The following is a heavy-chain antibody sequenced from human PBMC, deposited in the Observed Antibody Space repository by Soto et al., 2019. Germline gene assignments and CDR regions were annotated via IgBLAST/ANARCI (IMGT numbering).Heavy chain of an antibody. D-gene: IGHD6-19*01. CDR3: ARALKYSSGWYSPYYYYGMDV. J-gene: IGHJ6*02. Sequence: QVQLQESGPGLVKPSQTLSLTCTVSGGSISSGGYSWSWIRQHPGKGLEWIGYIYYSWSTYYNPALKSRVTISVDTSKNQFALKLSSVTAADTAVYYCARALKYSSGWYSPYYYYGMDVWGQGTTVTVSS. CDR2: IYYSWST. CDR1: GGSISSGGYS. V-gene: IGHV4-31*03.